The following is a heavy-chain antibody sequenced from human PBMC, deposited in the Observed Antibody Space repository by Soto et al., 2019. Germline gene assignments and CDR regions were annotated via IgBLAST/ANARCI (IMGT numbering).Heavy chain of an antibody. CDR1: GFTFRSAW. CDR3: TTDQRVCGGDGYFY. D-gene: IGHD2-21*02. V-gene: IGHV3-15*01. J-gene: IGHJ4*01. CDR2: IKSKVDGGTT. Sequence: EVQLVESGGGLVKPGGSLRLSCAASGFTFRSAWMSWVRQAPGKGLEWVGHIKSKVDGGTTDYTTPVKGRFTISRDDSKSTLWLQMNSLKTEDTAVNYCTTDQRVCGGDGYFYWGHGTLVTVST.